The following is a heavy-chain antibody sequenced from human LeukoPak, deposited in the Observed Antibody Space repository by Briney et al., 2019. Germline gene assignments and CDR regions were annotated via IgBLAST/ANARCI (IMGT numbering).Heavy chain of an antibody. CDR1: GFTFSSYA. CDR3: AKCPSIFGVVTTY. CDR2: ISGSGGST. V-gene: IGHV3-23*01. J-gene: IGHJ4*02. D-gene: IGHD3-3*01. Sequence: GGSLRLSCAASGFTFSSYAMSWVRQAPGKGLEWVSAISGSGGSTYYADSVKGRSTISRDNSKNTLYLQMNSLRAEDTAVYYCAKCPSIFGVVTTYWGQGTLVTVSS.